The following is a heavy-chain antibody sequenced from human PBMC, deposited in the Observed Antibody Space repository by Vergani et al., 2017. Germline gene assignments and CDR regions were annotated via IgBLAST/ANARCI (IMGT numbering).Heavy chain of an antibody. CDR2: IYHSGGT. CDR1: GGSISNDY. J-gene: IGHJ4*02. Sequence: QVKLQESGPGLVKPSETLSLTCTVSGGSISNDYWSWIRQPPGKGLEWIGHIYHSGGTNYNPSLKSRVTISVETSKNQFSLKLSSVTAADTAVYFCTRSAYYYDRWGQGTLVTVSS. V-gene: IGHV4-59*01. D-gene: IGHD3-22*01. CDR3: TRSAYYYDR.